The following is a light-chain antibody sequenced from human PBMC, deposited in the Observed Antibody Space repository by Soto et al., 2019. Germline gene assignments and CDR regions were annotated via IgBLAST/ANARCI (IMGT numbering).Light chain of an antibody. CDR2: DTS. V-gene: IGKV3-20*01. Sequence: EIVLTQSPGTLSLSPGERATLSCRASQSVSNNYLAWYQVKPGQAPRLLIYDTSSRATGIPDRFSGSGSGIDFTLTITRLEPEDFAVFYCQQYGTSEIIFGQGTRLEIK. CDR1: QSVSNNY. CDR3: QQYGTSEII. J-gene: IGKJ5*01.